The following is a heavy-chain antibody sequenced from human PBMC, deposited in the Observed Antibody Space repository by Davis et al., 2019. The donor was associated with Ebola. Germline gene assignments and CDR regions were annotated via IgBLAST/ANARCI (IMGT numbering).Heavy chain of an antibody. Sequence: ASVKVSCKASGYTFTGYYMHWVRQAPGQGLEWMGWLNPNSGGTNYAQKFQGRVTMTRDTSISTAYMELSSLRSEDTAVYYCARGMGPGSSWFASYYYYMDVWGKGTTVTVSS. CDR3: ARGMGPGSSWFASYYYYMDV. CDR2: LNPNSGGT. J-gene: IGHJ6*03. D-gene: IGHD6-13*01. CDR1: GYTFTGYY. V-gene: IGHV1-2*02.